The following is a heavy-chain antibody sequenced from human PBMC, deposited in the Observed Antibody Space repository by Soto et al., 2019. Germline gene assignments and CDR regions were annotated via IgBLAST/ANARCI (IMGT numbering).Heavy chain of an antibody. CDR3: AVKVNNWNGYFDY. Sequence: GASVKVSCKASGYTFTSYYMHWVRQAPGQGLEWMGRISAYNGNTTYAQKLQGRVTMTTDTSTSTAYMELRSLRSDDTAVYYCAVKVNNWNGYFDYWGQGTLVTVSS. D-gene: IGHD1-1*01. CDR2: ISAYNGNT. V-gene: IGHV1-18*04. J-gene: IGHJ4*02. CDR1: GYTFTSYY.